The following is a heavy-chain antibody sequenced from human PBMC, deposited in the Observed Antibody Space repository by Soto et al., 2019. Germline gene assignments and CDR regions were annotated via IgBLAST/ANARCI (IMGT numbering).Heavy chain of an antibody. D-gene: IGHD6-13*01. Sequence: QVQLVQSGAEVKKPGASVKVSCKASGYTFTSYAMHWVRQAPGQRLEWMGWINAGNGNTKYSQKFQDRVTIIRDSSASTAYMELSSLRSEDTAVYYCGRGDASSWEHSWYFDYWGQGTLVTVSS. CDR3: GRGDASSWEHSWYFDY. J-gene: IGHJ4*02. CDR1: GYTFTSYA. V-gene: IGHV1-3*01. CDR2: INAGNGNT.